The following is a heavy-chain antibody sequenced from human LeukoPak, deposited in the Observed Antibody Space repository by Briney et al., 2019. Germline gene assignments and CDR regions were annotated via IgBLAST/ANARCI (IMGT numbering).Heavy chain of an antibody. CDR3: ARLYPQWLAFDY. D-gene: IGHD6-19*01. Sequence: SETLSLTCTVSGGSNSSYYWSWIRQPAGKGLEWIGRIYTSGSTNYNPSLKSRVTISVDTSKNQFSLKLSSVTAADTAVYYCARLYPQWLAFDYWGQGTLVTVSS. CDR1: GGSNSSYY. CDR2: IYTSGST. V-gene: IGHV4-4*07. J-gene: IGHJ4*02.